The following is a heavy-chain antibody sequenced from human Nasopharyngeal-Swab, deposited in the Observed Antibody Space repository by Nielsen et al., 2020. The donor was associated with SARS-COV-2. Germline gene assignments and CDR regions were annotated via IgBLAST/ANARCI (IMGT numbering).Heavy chain of an antibody. CDR1: GFTFSSNA. CDR3: ARGDPYDYVWGSYHDY. J-gene: IGHJ4*02. Sequence: GESLKISCEASGFTFSSNAMNWVRQAPGKGLEWVSSISSSGAHVYQPDSVRGRFTISRDNAKNSLYLQMNSLRAEDTAVYYCARGDPYDYVWGSYHDYWGQGTLVTVSS. D-gene: IGHD3-16*02. CDR2: ISSSGAHV. V-gene: IGHV3-21*01.